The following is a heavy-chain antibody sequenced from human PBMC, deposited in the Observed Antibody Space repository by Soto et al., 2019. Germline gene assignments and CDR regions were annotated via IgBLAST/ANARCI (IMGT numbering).Heavy chain of an antibody. CDR3: ARDGDTSGHYSFFDC. CDR2: ISGSGGST. CDR1: GFTFSSYA. D-gene: IGHD3-22*01. J-gene: IGHJ4*02. V-gene: IGHV3-23*01. Sequence: PGGSLRLSCAASGFTFSSYAMSWVRQAPGKGLEWVSAISGSGGSTYYADSVKGRFTISRDNSKNTLSLQMNSLRAEDTAVYYCARDGDTSGHYSFFDCWGQGTLVTVSS.